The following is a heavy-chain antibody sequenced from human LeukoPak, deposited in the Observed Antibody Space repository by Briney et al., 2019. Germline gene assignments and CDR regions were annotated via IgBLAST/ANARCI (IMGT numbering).Heavy chain of an antibody. Sequence: PSEPLSLTCTVSGGSISSSHYYWGWVRQPPGKGLEWIGSLFDGGTTYYNPSLKSRVTISVDTSNNHFSLRLSSVTAADTAVYYCVGGSGYQDYWGQGTLVTVSS. J-gene: IGHJ4*02. V-gene: IGHV4-39*02. CDR1: GGSISSSHYY. D-gene: IGHD3-10*01. CDR2: LFDGGTT. CDR3: VGGSGYQDY.